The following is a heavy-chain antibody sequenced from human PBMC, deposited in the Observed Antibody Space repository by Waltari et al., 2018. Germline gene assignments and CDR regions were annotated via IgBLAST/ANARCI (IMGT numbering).Heavy chain of an antibody. CDR1: GFTFSSYA. J-gene: IGHJ4*02. CDR3: AKDNMRATPFDY. V-gene: IGHV3-23*01. CDR2: IRGSGGST. D-gene: IGHD1-26*01. Sequence: EVQLLESGGGLVQPGGSLRLSCAASGFTFSSYAMRWVRQAPGKGLEWVSAIRGSGGSTYYADSVKGRFTISRDNSKNTLYLQMNSLRAEDTAVYYCAKDNMRATPFDYWGQGTLVTVSS.